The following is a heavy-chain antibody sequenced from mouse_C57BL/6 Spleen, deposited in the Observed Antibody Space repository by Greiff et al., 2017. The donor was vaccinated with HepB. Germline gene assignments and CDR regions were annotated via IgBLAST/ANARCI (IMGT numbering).Heavy chain of an antibody. Sequence: QVQLQQSGPELVKPGASVKISCKASGYAFSSSWLNWVKQRPGKGLEWIGRIYPGDGDTNYNGKFKGKATLTADKSSSTAYMQLSSLTSEDSAVYLCARDGGSSYTWYFDVWGTGTTVTVSS. CDR3: ARDGGSSYTWYFDV. J-gene: IGHJ1*03. CDR1: GYAFSSSW. D-gene: IGHD1-1*01. CDR2: IYPGDGDT. V-gene: IGHV1-82*01.